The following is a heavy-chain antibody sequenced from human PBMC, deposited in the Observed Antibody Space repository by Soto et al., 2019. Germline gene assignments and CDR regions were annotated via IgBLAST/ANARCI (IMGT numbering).Heavy chain of an antibody. CDR1: GGSISSYY. Sequence: SETLSLTCTVSGGSISSYYWSWIRQPPGKGLEWIGYIYYSGSTNYNPSLKSRVTISVDTSKNQFSLKLSSVTAADTAVYYCARLQKNFDYWGKGTLVTVSS. J-gene: IGHJ4*02. CDR2: IYYSGST. V-gene: IGHV4-59*08. CDR3: ARLQKNFDY.